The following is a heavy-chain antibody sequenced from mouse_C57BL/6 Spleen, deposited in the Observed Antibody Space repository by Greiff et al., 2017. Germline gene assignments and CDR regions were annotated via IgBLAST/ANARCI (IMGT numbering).Heavy chain of an antibody. CDR2: INPNYGTT. J-gene: IGHJ4*01. V-gene: IGHV1-39*01. CDR3: ANHGYAMDY. Sequence: VQLQQSGPELVKPGASVKISCKASGYSFTDYNMNWVKKSNGKSLEWIGVINPNYGTTSYNQKFKGKVTLTVDQFSNTAYIQLNSLTSEDAAVYYYANHGYAMDYWGQGTSVTVSS. CDR1: GYSFTDYN.